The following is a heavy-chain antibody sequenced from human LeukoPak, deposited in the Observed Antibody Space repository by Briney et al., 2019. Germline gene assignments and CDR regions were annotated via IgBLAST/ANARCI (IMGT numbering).Heavy chain of an antibody. D-gene: IGHD6-19*01. Sequence: SETLSLTCTVSGGSISSYYWSWIRQPPGKGLEWIGYIYYSGSTNYNPSLKSRVTISVDTSKNQFSLKLSSVTAADTAVYYCARDLVSGYSSGWYGGQVDYWGQGTLVTVSS. CDR2: IYYSGST. V-gene: IGHV4-59*01. CDR3: ARDLVSGYSSGWYGGQVDY. CDR1: GGSISSYY. J-gene: IGHJ4*02.